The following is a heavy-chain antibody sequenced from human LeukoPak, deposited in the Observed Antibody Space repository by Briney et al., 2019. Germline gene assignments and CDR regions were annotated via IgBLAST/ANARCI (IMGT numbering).Heavy chain of an antibody. CDR2: ISYDGSNK. D-gene: IGHD3-10*02. J-gene: IGHJ6*04. V-gene: IGHV3-30*04. CDR3: AELGIAMIGGV. Sequence: GGSLRLSCAASGFTFSSYAMHWVRQAPGKGLEWVAVISYDGSNKYYADSVKGRFTISRDNSKNSLYLQMNSLRAEDTAVYYCAELGIAMIGGVWGKGTTVTISS. CDR1: GFTFSSYA.